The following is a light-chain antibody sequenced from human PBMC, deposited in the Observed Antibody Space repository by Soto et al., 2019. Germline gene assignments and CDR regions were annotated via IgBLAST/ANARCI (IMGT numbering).Light chain of an antibody. J-gene: IGLJ1*01. CDR2: EGT. V-gene: IGLV2-23*01. CDR3: CSYVGSRHYV. Sequence: QSALTQPASVSGSPGQSITISCTGTSSDVGSYNLVSWYQQHPGKAPKFMIYEGTKRPSGVSNRFSGSKSGNTASLTISGLQAEDEADYYCCSYVGSRHYVFGTGTKVTVL. CDR1: SSDVGSYNL.